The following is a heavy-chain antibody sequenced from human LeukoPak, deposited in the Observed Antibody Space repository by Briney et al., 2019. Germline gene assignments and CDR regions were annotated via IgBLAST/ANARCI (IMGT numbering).Heavy chain of an antibody. V-gene: IGHV3-7*01. J-gene: IGHJ3*01. CDR2: IKQDGSEK. Sequence: PGGSLRLSCAASGFTFSSYWMSWVRQAPGKGLEWVANIKQDGSEKYYVDSVKSRITISRDNAKNSLYLQMNSLRAEDTAVYYCARLLVGGPLHLNYDAFDLWGQGTLVTVSS. D-gene: IGHD3-10*01. CDR1: GFTFSSYW. CDR3: ARLLVGGPLHLNYDAFDL.